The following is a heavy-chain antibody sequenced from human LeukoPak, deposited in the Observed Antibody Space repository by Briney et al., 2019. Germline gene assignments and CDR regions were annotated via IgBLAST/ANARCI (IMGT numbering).Heavy chain of an antibody. Sequence: PGGSLRLSCSASGFTFSRYAMHWVRQAPGKGLEWVAPISNDGTNTYYADSVKGRFTISRDNSKNTLYLQMSSLRAEDTAVYYCVKALFSRGFDPWGQGTLVTVSS. CDR1: GFTFSRYA. D-gene: IGHD3-10*01. J-gene: IGHJ5*02. CDR3: VKALFSRGFDP. CDR2: ISNDGTNT. V-gene: IGHV3-64D*06.